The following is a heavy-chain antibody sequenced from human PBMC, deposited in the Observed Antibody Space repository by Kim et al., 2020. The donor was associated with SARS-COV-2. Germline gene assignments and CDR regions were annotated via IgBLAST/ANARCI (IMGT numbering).Heavy chain of an antibody. J-gene: IGHJ4*02. V-gene: IGHV3-23*01. Sequence: GGSLRLSCAASGFTFSDHVMSWVRQAPGKGLEWVSGVRGGGTTYYAASVKGRFTISRDESKNTVYLQMNSLRVEDTAVYFCAKVFEGGIDPFDYWGQGTLVSVSS. CDR1: GFTFSDHV. CDR3: AKVFEGGIDPFDY. CDR2: VRGGGTT. D-gene: IGHD3-16*01.